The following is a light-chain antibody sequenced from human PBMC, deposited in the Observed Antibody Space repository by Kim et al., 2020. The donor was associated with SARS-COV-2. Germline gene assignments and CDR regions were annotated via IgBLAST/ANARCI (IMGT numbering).Light chain of an antibody. V-gene: IGLV7-46*01. CDR2: DTN. CDR1: TGAVTSGHY. Sequence: PGGTVTLTCGSSTGAVTSGHYPYWFQQKPGQAPTTLIYDTNNRHPWTPARFSGSLLGGKAALTLSGAQPEDEAEFYCLLSYSGARVFGGGTQLTVL. J-gene: IGLJ3*02. CDR3: LLSYSGARV.